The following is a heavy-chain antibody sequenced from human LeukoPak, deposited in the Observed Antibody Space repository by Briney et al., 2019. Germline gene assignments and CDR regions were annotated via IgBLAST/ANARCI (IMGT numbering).Heavy chain of an antibody. Sequence: SETLSLTCAVYGGSFSGYYWSWIRQPPGKGLEWIGEINHSGSTNYNPSLKSRVTISVDTSKSQFSLKLSSVSAADTAVYYCARGADYGGNSGDYDDWGQGTLVTVAS. D-gene: IGHD4-23*01. J-gene: IGHJ4*02. V-gene: IGHV4-34*01. CDR2: INHSGST. CDR3: ARGADYGGNSGDYDD. CDR1: GGSFSGYY.